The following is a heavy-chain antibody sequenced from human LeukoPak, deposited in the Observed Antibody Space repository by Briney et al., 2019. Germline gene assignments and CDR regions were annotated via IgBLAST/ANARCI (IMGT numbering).Heavy chain of an antibody. CDR1: GGSISSGGYY. CDR3: ARTGSTVTMLYPFDH. D-gene: IGHD4-17*01. J-gene: IGHJ4*02. CDR2: IYYSGST. Sequence: TLSLTCTVSGGSISSGGYYWSWIRQHPGKGLEWIGYIYYSGSTYYNPSLKSRVTISVDTSKNQFSLKLSSVTAADTAVYYCARTGSTVTMLYPFDHWGQGTLVTVSS. V-gene: IGHV4-31*03.